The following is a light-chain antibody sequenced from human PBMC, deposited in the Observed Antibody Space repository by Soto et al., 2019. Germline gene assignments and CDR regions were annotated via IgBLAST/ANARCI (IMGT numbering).Light chain of an antibody. CDR2: AAS. V-gene: IGKV1-39*01. Sequence: DLQMTQSPSSLSASVGDRVTITCRASQTIDTYLNWYQQTPGKAPKLLIYAASSLQSGVPSRFSGSGSGTDFTLTISTLQSEDFAIYYCQHSYSAPWTFGQGTKVELK. J-gene: IGKJ1*01. CDR3: QHSYSAPWT. CDR1: QTIDTY.